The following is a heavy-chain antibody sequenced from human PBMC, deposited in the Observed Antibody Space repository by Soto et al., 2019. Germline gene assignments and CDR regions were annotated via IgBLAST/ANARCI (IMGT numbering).Heavy chain of an antibody. J-gene: IGHJ4*02. CDR1: GGSISSYY. CDR3: ARRYGSCFDY. CDR2: IYYSGST. V-gene: IGHV4-59*08. Sequence: QVQLQESGPGLVKPSETLSLTCTVSGGSISSYYWSWIRQPPGKGLEWIGYIYYSGSTNYNPSLKSRVTISVDTSNNHCSLKLSSVTAAATAVYYCARRYGSCFDYWGQGTLVTVSS. D-gene: IGHD5-18*01.